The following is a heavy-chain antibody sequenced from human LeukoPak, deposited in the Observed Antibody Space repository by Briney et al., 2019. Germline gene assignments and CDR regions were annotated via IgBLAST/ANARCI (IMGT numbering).Heavy chain of an antibody. CDR1: GFPFSNYS. V-gene: IGHV3-30*03. J-gene: IGHJ6*03. CDR2: ISYDGNNK. Sequence: GGSLRLSCAASGFPFSNYSMHWVRQAPGKGLEWVAVISYDGNNKYYADSVKGRFTISRDNSKNTLYLQMNSLRAEDTAVYYCARDATYYYMDVWGKGTTVTVSS. CDR3: ARDATYYYMDV.